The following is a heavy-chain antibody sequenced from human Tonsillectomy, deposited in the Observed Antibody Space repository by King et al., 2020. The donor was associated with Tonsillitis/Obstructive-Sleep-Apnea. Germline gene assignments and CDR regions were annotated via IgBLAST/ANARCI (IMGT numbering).Heavy chain of an antibody. V-gene: IGHV1-46*01. CDR2: INPSGGST. D-gene: IGHD3-10*01. J-gene: IGHJ5*02. CDR1: GYTFTSYY. CDR3: AREGQEEPYYYGSWFDP. Sequence: VQLVESGAEVKKPGASVKVSCKASGYTFTSYYMHWVRQAPGQGLEWMGIINPSGGSTSYAQKFQGRVTMTRDTSTSTVYMELSSLRSEDTAVYYCAREGQEEPYYYGSWFDPWGQGTLVTVSS.